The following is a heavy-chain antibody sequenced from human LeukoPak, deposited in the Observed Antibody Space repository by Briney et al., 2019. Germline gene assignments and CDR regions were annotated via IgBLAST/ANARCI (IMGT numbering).Heavy chain of an antibody. J-gene: IGHJ4*02. V-gene: IGHV1-69*13. Sequence: SVKLSCKASGGTFSTYASTWVRQAPGQGLEWMGGITPMVGTSDYAQKLQGRVTITVDESTTTAHMDLSSPRSDDTAVYYCARGYSNWSQGTLVTVSS. CDR1: GGTFSTYA. CDR2: ITPMVGTS. D-gene: IGHD3-10*01. CDR3: ARGYSN.